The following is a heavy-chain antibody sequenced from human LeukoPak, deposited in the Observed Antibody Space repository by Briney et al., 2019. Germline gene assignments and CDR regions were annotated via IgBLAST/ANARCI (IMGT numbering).Heavy chain of an antibody. CDR3: AKGAAADYYYYIDV. Sequence: GGSLRLSCAASGFTFSSYGMHWVRQAPGKGLEWVAVIWYDGSNKYYADSVKGRFTISRDNSKNTLYLQMNSLRAEDTAVYYCAKGAAADYYYYIDVWGKGTTVTVSS. J-gene: IGHJ6*03. CDR2: IWYDGSNK. V-gene: IGHV3-33*06. D-gene: IGHD6-13*01. CDR1: GFTFSSYG.